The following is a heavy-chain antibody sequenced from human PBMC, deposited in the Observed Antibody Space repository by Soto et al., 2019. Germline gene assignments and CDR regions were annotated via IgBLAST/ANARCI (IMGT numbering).Heavy chain of an antibody. Sequence: GGSLRLSCAASGFTFSSYEMNWVRQAPGKGLEWVSYISSSGSTIYYADSVKGRFTISRDNAKNSLYLQMNSLRAEDTAVYYCEGKIAAAKNLQQDYWGQGTLVTVSS. V-gene: IGHV3-48*03. CDR1: GFTFSSYE. CDR3: EGKIAAAKNLQQDY. J-gene: IGHJ4*02. D-gene: IGHD6-13*01. CDR2: ISSSGSTI.